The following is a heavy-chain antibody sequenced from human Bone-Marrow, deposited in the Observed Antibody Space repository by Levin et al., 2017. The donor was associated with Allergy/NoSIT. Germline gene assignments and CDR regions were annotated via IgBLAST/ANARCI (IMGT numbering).Heavy chain of an antibody. CDR2: IYYRGST. D-gene: IGHD5-18*01. V-gene: IGHV4-30-4*01. J-gene: IGHJ4*02. Sequence: SPTLSLTCSVSGGSIASGDAYWSWIRQPPGKDLEWIGYIYYRGSTTYNPSLKSRLAISVDTSKNQFSLKLNSVTAADTAVYFCARVVGSAIVTNYFDFWGPGILVTVSS. CDR3: ARVVGSAIVTNYFDF. CDR1: GGSIASGDAY.